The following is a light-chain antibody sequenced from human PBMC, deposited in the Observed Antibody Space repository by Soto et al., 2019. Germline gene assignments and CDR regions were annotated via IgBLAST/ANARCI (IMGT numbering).Light chain of an antibody. Sequence: DIQVTQSASSLSASVGDRVTITCRASQSISRHLNWYQQKPGKAPKLRINIASSLQSGVPSRFSGSGSGTDFTLTSSNVQPEDFATYYCQQTYSTPQPVGQGTRLEIK. V-gene: IGKV1-39*01. CDR2: IAS. CDR1: QSISRH. J-gene: IGKJ5*01. CDR3: QQTYSTPQP.